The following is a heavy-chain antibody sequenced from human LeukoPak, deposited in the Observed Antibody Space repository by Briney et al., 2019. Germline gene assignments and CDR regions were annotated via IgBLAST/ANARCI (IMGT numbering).Heavy chain of an antibody. D-gene: IGHD3-16*01. V-gene: IGHV3-30-3*01. Sequence: GSLRLSCAASGFTFSSYAMHWVRQAPGKGLGGVAVISYDGSNKNYADSVKGRFTISRDNSKNTLYLQMNSLRAEDTAVYYCARGLDGYYYYGMDVWGQGTTVTVSS. CDR1: GFTFSSYA. J-gene: IGHJ6*02. CDR3: ARGLDGYYYYGMDV. CDR2: ISYDGSNK.